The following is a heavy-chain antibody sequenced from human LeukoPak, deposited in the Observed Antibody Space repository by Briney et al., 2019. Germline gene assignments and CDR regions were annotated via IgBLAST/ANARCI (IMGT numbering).Heavy chain of an antibody. Sequence: GGSLRLSCAAAGFTFSSYWMTWVRQTPGKGLEWVANIRMDGGEQYYMDSVEGRFTISRDNAKNSLYLQMYSLRPEDTAVYYCARDKGHNSAYWGRGTLVTVSS. J-gene: IGHJ4*02. D-gene: IGHD5-24*01. CDR3: ARDKGHNSAY. CDR2: IRMDGGEQ. V-gene: IGHV3-7*01. CDR1: GFTFSSYW.